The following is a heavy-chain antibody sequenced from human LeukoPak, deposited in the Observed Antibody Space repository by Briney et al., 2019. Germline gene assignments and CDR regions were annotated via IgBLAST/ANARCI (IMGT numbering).Heavy chain of an antibody. CDR3: ARGDTSFYDAFDI. J-gene: IGHJ3*02. Sequence: PSETLSLTCTVSGGSLSGSYWSLVRRPAGKGLEWIGRIFPNGRTNIHPFLKSRVTMSVDRSINQFSLRLTSVTAADTAVYYCARGDTSFYDAFDIWGQGTKVTVAS. V-gene: IGHV4-4*07. D-gene: IGHD2-2*01. CDR1: GGSLSGSY. CDR2: IFPNGRT.